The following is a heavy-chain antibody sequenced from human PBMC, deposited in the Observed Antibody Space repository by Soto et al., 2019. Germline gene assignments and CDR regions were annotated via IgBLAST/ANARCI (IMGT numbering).Heavy chain of an antibody. V-gene: IGHV3-30*18. CDR2: ISSDGTNK. CDR1: VFTFGTSV. J-gene: IGHJ4*02. CDR3: AKDEGDNSNYYYFDF. Sequence: GGSLRLSCAASVFTFGTSVMHLVRQAPGKGLEWVALISSDGTNKFYTDSVKGRFTISRDNSKNTLYLLVSRLRPEDTATYYCAKDEGDNSNYYYFDFWGQGTRVTVSS. D-gene: IGHD4-4*01.